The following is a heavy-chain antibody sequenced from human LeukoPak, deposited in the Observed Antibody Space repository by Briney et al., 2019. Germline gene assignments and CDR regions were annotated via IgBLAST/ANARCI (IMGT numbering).Heavy chain of an antibody. V-gene: IGHV3-30*18. Sequence: PGGSLRLSCAASGFTFSSYGMRWVRQAPGKGLEWVAVISYDGSNKYYADSVKGRFTISRDNSKNTLYLQMNSLRAEDTAVYYCAKGTREMSQNIWGQGTMVTVSS. CDR2: ISYDGSNK. D-gene: IGHD5-24*01. J-gene: IGHJ3*02. CDR1: GFTFSSYG. CDR3: AKGTREMSQNI.